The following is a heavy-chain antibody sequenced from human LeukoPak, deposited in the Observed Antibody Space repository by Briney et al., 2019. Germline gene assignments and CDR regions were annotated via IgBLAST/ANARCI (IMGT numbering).Heavy chain of an antibody. J-gene: IGHJ4*02. CDR3: ARVPAADYDFWSGYPFDY. CDR2: MSSSGSTI. V-gene: IGHV3-11*04. Sequence: GGSLRLSCAASGFTFNDYYMSWIRQAPGKGLEWVSYMSSSGSTIYYADSVKGRFTISRDNAKNSLYLQMNSLRAEDTAVYYCARVPAADYDFWSGYPFDYWGQGTLVTVSS. D-gene: IGHD3-3*01. CDR1: GFTFNDYY.